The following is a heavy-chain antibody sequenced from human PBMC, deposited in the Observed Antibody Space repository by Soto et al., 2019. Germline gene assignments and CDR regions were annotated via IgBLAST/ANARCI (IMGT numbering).Heavy chain of an antibody. J-gene: IGHJ3*02. V-gene: IGHV1-69*13. Sequence: SVKVSCKASGGTFSSYAISWVRQAPRQGLEWMGWIIPIFGTANYAQKFQGRVTITADESTSTAYMELSSLRSEDTALYYCARDLNQLYRAFDIWGQGTMVTVSS. CDR1: GGTFSSYA. CDR3: ARDLNQLYRAFDI. D-gene: IGHD2-2*02. CDR2: IIPIFGTA.